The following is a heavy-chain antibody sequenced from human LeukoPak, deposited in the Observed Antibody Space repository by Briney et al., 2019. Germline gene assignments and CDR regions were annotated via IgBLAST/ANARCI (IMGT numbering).Heavy chain of an antibody. Sequence: ASVKVSCKASGYTFTSYGISWVRQAPGQGLEWMGWISAYNGNTNYAQKLQGRVTMTTDTSTSTAYMELRSLRSDDTAVYYCARELYNWNYETINWFDPWGQGTLVTVSS. V-gene: IGHV1-18*01. CDR1: GYTFTSYG. J-gene: IGHJ5*02. CDR2: ISAYNGNT. D-gene: IGHD1-7*01. CDR3: ARELYNWNYETINWFDP.